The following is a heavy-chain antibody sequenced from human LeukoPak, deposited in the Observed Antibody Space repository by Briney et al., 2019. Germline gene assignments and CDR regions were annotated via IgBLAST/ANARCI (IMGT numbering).Heavy chain of an antibody. CDR2: IYTSGST. V-gene: IGHV4-4*07. D-gene: IGHD6-13*01. CDR3: ARTTEAHSWRTRYYDYYMDV. CDR1: SGSISSYY. Sequence: SETLSLTCTVSSGSISSYYWSWIRQPAGKGLEWIGRIYTSGSTNYNPSLKSRVTMSVDTSKNQFSLKLSSVTAADTAVYYCARTTEAHSWRTRYYDYYMDVWGKGTTVTVSS. J-gene: IGHJ6*03.